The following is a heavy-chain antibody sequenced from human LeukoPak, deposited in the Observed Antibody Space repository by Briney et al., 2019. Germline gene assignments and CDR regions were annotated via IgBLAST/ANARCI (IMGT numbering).Heavy chain of an antibody. Sequence: SVKVSCKASGGTFSSYTISWVRQAPGQGLEWMGRIIPILGIANYAQKFQGRVTITADKSTGTAYMELTSLRSEDTAVYYCARGGSDDFWSGYYTRGALGYRGQGTLVTVSS. CDR3: ARGGSDDFWSGYYTRGALGY. V-gene: IGHV1-69*02. CDR2: IIPILGIA. J-gene: IGHJ4*02. CDR1: GGTFSSYT. D-gene: IGHD3-3*01.